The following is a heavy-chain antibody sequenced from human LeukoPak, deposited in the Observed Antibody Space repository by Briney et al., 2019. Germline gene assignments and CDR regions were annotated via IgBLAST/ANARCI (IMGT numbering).Heavy chain of an antibody. CDR3: AALWSFDY. V-gene: IGHV3-48*03. CDR1: GFTFSTYD. D-gene: IGHD2-21*01. CDR2: ISSNGKTI. J-gene: IGHJ4*02. Sequence: PGGSLRLSCAASGFTFSTYDMNWVRQAPGKGLEWMSCISSNGKTIYYADSVKGRFTISRDNAKNTLYLQMNSLRAEDTAVYYCAALWSFDYWGQGTLVSVSS.